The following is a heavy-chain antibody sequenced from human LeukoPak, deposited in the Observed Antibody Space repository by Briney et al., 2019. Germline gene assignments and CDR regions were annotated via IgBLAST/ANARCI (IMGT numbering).Heavy chain of an antibody. V-gene: IGHV3-30-3*01. CDR3: ARQHYDFWLPADY. CDR1: GFTFSSYA. D-gene: IGHD3-3*01. J-gene: IGHJ4*02. Sequence: GGSLRLSCAASGFTFSSYAMHWVRQAPGKGLEWVAVILYDGSNKYYADSVKGRFTISRDNSKNTLYLQMNSLRAEDTAVYYCARQHYDFWLPADYWGQGTLVTVSS. CDR2: ILYDGSNK.